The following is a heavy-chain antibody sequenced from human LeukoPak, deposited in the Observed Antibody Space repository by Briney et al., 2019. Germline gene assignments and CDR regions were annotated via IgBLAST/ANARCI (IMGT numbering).Heavy chain of an antibody. CDR3: ARDRGSGWSSYYFDY. CDR1: GYTFTGYY. D-gene: IGHD6-19*01. CDR2: INPNSGGT. J-gene: IGHJ4*02. V-gene: IGHV1-2*04. Sequence: ASVKVSCKASGYTFTGYYMHWVRQAPGQGLEWMGWINPNSGGTNYAQKFQGWVTMTRDTSISTAYMELSRLRSDDTAVYYCARDRGSGWSSYYFDYWGQGTLVTVSS.